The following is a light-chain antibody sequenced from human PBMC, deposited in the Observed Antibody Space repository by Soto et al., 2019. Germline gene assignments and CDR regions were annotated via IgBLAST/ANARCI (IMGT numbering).Light chain of an antibody. CDR1: RSINTY. CDR2: SAS. CDR3: QQTYSTPRT. Sequence: DIQMTQSPTSLSASVGDRVTITCRASRSINTYVNWYKQRPGKAPELQIYSASNLHTGVPSRFSCSGAGTDFTFTINSLLPEDFAIYYCQQTYSTPRTFGQGTKVDIE. V-gene: IGKV1-39*01. J-gene: IGKJ1*01.